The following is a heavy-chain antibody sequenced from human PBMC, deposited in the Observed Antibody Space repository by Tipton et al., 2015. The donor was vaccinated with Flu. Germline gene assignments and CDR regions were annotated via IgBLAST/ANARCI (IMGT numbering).Heavy chain of an antibody. J-gene: IGHJ4*02. CDR3: ARRKTVTTRLTYFDY. CDR1: GGSITSYY. D-gene: IGHD4-17*01. Sequence: TLSLTCTVSGGSITSYYWSWIRQPPGKGLEWIGYIYYSGSTNYNPPLKSRVTITVDTSKNQFFLKLSTVTAADTAVYYCARRKTVTTRLTYFDYWGQRTPVTVSS. CDR2: IYYSGST. V-gene: IGHV4-59*08.